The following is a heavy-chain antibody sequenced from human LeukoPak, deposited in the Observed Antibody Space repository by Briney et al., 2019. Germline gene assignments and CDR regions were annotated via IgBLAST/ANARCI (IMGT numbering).Heavy chain of an antibody. D-gene: IGHD3-3*01. Sequence: SETLSLTCTVFGGSISSSSYYWGWIRQPPGKGLEWIGSIYYSGSTYYNPSLKSRVTISVDTSKNQFSLKLSSVTAADTAVYYCATNFYDFWSGYYPPPGDYWGQGTLVTVSS. CDR2: IYYSGST. J-gene: IGHJ4*02. V-gene: IGHV4-39*01. CDR1: GGSISSSSYY. CDR3: ATNFYDFWSGYYPPPGDY.